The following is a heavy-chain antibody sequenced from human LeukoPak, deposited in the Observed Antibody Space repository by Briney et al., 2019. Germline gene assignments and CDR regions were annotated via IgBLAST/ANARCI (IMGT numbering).Heavy chain of an antibody. Sequence: PGGSLRLSCAASGFTFSSYWMSWVRQAPGKGLEWIGSIYHSGSTYYNPSLKSRVTISVDTSKNQFSLKLSSVTAADTAVYYCARVLQSSGGIWFDPWGQGTLVTVSS. D-gene: IGHD6-19*01. J-gene: IGHJ5*02. V-gene: IGHV4-38-2*01. CDR1: GFTFSSYW. CDR3: ARVLQSSGGIWFDP. CDR2: IYHSGST.